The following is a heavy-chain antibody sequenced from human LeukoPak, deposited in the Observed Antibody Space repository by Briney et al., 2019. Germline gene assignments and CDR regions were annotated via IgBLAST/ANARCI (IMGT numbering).Heavy chain of an antibody. J-gene: IGHJ4*02. Sequence: GGSLRLSCAASGFTFSIYGMNWVRQSPGKGLEWVSGIGGSGDRTYYADSVKGRFSISRDNSKNTLYLQINSLRAEDTAVYYCAKDNYGSSVYWGQGTLVTVSS. CDR3: AKDNYGSSVY. CDR1: GFTFSIYG. V-gene: IGHV3-23*01. CDR2: IGGSGDRT. D-gene: IGHD3-10*01.